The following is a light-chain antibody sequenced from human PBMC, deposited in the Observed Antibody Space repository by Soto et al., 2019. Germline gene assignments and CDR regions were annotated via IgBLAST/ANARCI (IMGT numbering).Light chain of an antibody. CDR1: SSDVGAFNY. V-gene: IGLV2-14*03. J-gene: IGLJ1*01. CDR3: SSYTTRNTEV. Sequence: LTQPASVCGSPGQSISISCIGTSSDVGAFNYVSWYQHHPGKAPQLIIYDVTSRPSGVSNRFSASKSGNTASLTISGLQAEDEADYYCSSYTTRNTEVFGTGTKVTVL. CDR2: DVT.